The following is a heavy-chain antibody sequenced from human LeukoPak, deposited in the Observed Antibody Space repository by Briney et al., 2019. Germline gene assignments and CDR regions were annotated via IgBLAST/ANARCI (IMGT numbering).Heavy chain of an antibody. D-gene: IGHD3-16*01. V-gene: IGHV3-21*01. CDR3: AREGLRLFDY. Sequence: GGSLRLSCAASGFTFSSYSMNWVRQVPGKGLEWVSSISSSSSYIYYADSVKGRFTISRDNAKNSLYLQMNSLRAEDTAVYYCAREGLRLFDYWGQGTLVTVSS. J-gene: IGHJ4*02. CDR1: GFTFSSYS. CDR2: ISSSSSYI.